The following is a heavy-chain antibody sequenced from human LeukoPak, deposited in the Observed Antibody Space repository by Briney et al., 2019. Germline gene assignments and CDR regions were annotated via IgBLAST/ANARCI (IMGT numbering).Heavy chain of an antibody. CDR1: GFTFSSYA. V-gene: IGHV3-30-3*01. J-gene: IGHJ3*02. CDR3: AGDLDWRKTYAFDI. D-gene: IGHD3-3*01. CDR2: ISYDGSNK. Sequence: GGSLRLSCAASGFTFSSYAMHWVRQAPGKGLEWVAVISYDGSNKYYADSVKGRFTISRDNSKNTLYLQMNSLRAEDTAVYYCAGDLDWRKTYAFDIWGQGTMVTVSS.